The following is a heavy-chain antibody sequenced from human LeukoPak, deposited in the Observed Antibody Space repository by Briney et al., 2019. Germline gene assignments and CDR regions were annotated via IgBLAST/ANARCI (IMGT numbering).Heavy chain of an antibody. V-gene: IGHV3-23*01. CDR2: ISGSGGTT. J-gene: IGHJ4*02. Sequence: GGSLRLSCAASGFTFNNYAMGWVRQAPGKGLEWVSVISGSGGTTYYADSVKGDFTISRDNSKNTLHLQMNTLRAEDTAIYYCAKAGDSSGYYHFDYWGRGTLVTVSS. CDR1: GFTFNNYA. D-gene: IGHD3-22*01. CDR3: AKAGDSSGYYHFDY.